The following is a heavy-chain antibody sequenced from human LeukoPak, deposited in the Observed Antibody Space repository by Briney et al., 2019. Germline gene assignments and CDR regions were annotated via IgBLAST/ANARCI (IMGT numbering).Heavy chain of an antibody. Sequence: SVKVSCKASGGTFSSYAISWVRQAPGQGLEWMGGIIPIFGTANYAQKFQGRVTITADESTSTAYMELSSLRSEDTAVYYCVSARERYCSGGSCYLGMYAFDIWGQGTMVTVSS. V-gene: IGHV1-69*13. J-gene: IGHJ3*02. CDR1: GGTFSSYA. D-gene: IGHD2-15*01. CDR2: IIPIFGTA. CDR3: VSARERYCSGGSCYLGMYAFDI.